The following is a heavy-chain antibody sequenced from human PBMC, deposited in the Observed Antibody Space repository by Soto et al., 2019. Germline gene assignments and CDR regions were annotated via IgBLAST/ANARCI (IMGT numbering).Heavy chain of an antibody. Sequence: QITLKESGQTLVKPTQTLPLTCTFSGFSLCTSGVGVGSIRQPPGKALKWLALSYLEDVKRYSPSLKSSRTITKDTSKNQVVLTMTNMDPVDTATYYCAHHQVFGELLFYYWVQGTLVTVSS. J-gene: IGHJ4*02. CDR1: GFSLCTSGVG. V-gene: IGHV2-5*02. D-gene: IGHD3-10*02. CDR2: SYLEDVK. CDR3: AHHQVFGELLFYY.